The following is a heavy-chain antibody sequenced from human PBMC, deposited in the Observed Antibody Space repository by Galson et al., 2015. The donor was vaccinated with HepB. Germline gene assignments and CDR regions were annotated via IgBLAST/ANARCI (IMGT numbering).Heavy chain of an antibody. CDR1: GFTFSSYP. Sequence: SLRLSCAASGFTFSSYPMHWVRQAPGKGLEWVADGSNKYYADSVKGRFTISRDNSKNTLYLQMNSLRAEDTAVYYCTRVLIVYSSWSRNNYYYYGMDVWGQGNPGHRLL. J-gene: IGHJ6*02. D-gene: IGHD6-19*01. V-gene: IGHV3-30-3*01. CDR3: TRVLIVYSSWSRNNYYYYGMDV. CDR2: GSNK.